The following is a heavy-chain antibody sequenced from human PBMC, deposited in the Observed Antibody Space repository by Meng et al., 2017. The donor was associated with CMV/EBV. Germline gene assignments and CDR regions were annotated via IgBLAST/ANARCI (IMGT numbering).Heavy chain of an antibody. V-gene: IGHV1-2*02. CDR1: GYTFTGYY. D-gene: IGHD6-13*01. CDR2: INPNSGGT. Sequence: ASVKVFCKASGYTFTGYYMHWVRQAPGQGLEWMGWINPNSGGTNYAQKFQGRVTMTRDTSISTAYMELSRLRSDDTAVYYCARAGQRSYSSSWLYYYGMDVWGQGTTVTVSS. CDR3: ARAGQRSYSSSWLYYYGMDV. J-gene: IGHJ6*02.